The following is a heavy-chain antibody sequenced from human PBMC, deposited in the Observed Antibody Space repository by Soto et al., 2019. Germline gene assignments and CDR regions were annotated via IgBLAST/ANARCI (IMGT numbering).Heavy chain of an antibody. CDR3: TCIRVTFAY. CDR1: GFSFSDHF. D-gene: IGHD2-21*02. Sequence: GGSLRLSCAASGFSFSDHFMDWVRQAPGKGLQWVGRIQTKRQNYITQYATSLEGRFSISRDDSENSLYLQVNRLKTEDTAVYFCTCIRVTFAYSAPGTLVTVS. V-gene: IGHV3-72*01. CDR2: IQTKRQNYIT. J-gene: IGHJ4*02.